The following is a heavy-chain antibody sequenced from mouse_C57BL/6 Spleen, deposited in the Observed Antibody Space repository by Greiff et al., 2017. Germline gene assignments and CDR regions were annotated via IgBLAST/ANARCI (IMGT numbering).Heavy chain of an antibody. CDR1: GFTFSSYT. CDR3: ARDWDGYFDY. D-gene: IGHD2-3*01. Sequence: EVKVVESGGGLVKPGGSLKLSCAASGFTFSSYTMSWVRQTPEKRLEWVATISGGGGNTYYPDSVKGRCTISRGNAKNTLYLQMSSLRSEDTALYYCARDWDGYFDYWGQGTTLTVSS. J-gene: IGHJ2*01. CDR2: ISGGGGNT. V-gene: IGHV5-9*01.